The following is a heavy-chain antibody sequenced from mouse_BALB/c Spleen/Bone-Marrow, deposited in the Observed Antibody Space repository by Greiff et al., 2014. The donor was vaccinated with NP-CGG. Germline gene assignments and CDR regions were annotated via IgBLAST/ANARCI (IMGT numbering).Heavy chain of an antibody. J-gene: IGHJ4*01. Sequence: QVQLKEAGPELGRPGASVRMSCKASDYTFTSYWMHWGKKRPGQGLEGICMIDPSNSETRLNQKFKDKATLNVDKSSNTAYMHLSSLTSEDSAVYYCARTFQPRRAMDYWGQGSSVTVSS. CDR1: DYTFTSYW. D-gene: IGHD6-1*01. V-gene: IGHV1-74*01. CDR3: ARTFQPRRAMDY. CDR2: IDPSNSET.